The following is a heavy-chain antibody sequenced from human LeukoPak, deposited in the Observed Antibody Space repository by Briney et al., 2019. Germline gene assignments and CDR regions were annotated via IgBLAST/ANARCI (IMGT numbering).Heavy chain of an antibody. D-gene: IGHD6-19*01. J-gene: IGHJ4*02. CDR1: GGSITSSTYY. CDR3: ARAGYSSGWYDHFDY. CDR2: INYGGFT. V-gene: IGHV4-39*01. Sequence: SETLSLTCTVSGGSITSSTYYWGWIRQPPGKGLEWIGSINYGGFTYYSASLKSRVTMSVDTSKNQFSLNLSSATAADSAVYYCARAGYSSGWYDHFDYWGQGTLVTVSS.